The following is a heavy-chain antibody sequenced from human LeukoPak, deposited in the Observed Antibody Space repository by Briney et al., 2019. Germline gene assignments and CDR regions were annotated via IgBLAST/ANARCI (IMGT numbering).Heavy chain of an antibody. J-gene: IGHJ4*02. Sequence: SETLSLTCTVSGGSISTYYWSLIRQPAGKGLEWIGRIYTTGSTNYSPSLKSRVTMSVDTSKNQFSLKLRSVTAADTAVYYCAGGGSQTGQDYWGQGTLVTVSS. CDR2: IYTTGST. CDR1: GGSISTYY. D-gene: IGHD2-15*01. V-gene: IGHV4-4*07. CDR3: AGGGSQTGQDY.